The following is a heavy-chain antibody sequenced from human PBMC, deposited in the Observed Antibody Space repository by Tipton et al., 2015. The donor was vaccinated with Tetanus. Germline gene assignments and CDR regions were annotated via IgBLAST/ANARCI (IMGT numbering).Heavy chain of an antibody. CDR1: GFFFSDAW. D-gene: IGHD3/OR15-3a*01. CDR3: TTAPAYDTNDFYSTFDY. V-gene: IGHV3-15*01. Sequence: GSLRLSCAASGFFFSDAWMNWVRQAPGKGLEWVGRIKAESTGGTTDIAAPVKGRFTISRDDSQKTLFLQMNSLTTGDTAVYYCTTAPAYDTNDFYSTFDYWGQGTLVIVSS. CDR2: IKAESTGGTT. J-gene: IGHJ4*02.